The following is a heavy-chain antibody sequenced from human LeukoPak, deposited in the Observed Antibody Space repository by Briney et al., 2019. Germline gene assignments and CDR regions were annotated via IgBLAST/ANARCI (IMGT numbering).Heavy chain of an antibody. J-gene: IGHJ6*02. V-gene: IGHV3-13*01. CDR3: ARDRGWWGMDV. CDR1: GFTFSRYD. CDR2: IGPAGDT. D-gene: IGHD2-15*01. Sequence: GGSLRLSCAASGFTFSRYDMHWVRQAKGKGLEWVSIIGPAGDTYYPGSVEGRCTISRENAKNSSYLQMNSLRAGDTAVYYCARDRGWWGMDVWGQGTTVTVSS.